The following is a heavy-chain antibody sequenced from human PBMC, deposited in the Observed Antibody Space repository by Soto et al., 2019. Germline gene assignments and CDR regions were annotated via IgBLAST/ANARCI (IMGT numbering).Heavy chain of an antibody. CDR1: GFTFSSYA. D-gene: IGHD3-3*01. CDR2: ISGSGGST. V-gene: IGHV3-23*01. J-gene: IGHJ4*02. Sequence: PGGSLRLSCAASGFTFSSYAMSWVRQAPGKGLEWVSAISGSGGSTYYADSVKGRFTISRDNSKNTLYLQMNSLRAEDTAVYYCAKSLNVLRFLEWLLGDFGYWGQGTLVTVSS. CDR3: AKSLNVLRFLEWLLGDFGY.